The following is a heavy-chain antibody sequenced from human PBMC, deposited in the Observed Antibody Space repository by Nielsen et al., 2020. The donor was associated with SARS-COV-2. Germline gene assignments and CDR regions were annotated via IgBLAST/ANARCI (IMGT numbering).Heavy chain of an antibody. CDR3: TRGGDAGSSDY. J-gene: IGHJ4*02. Sequence: GESLKISCAASGFTFKNYWMYWVRQVPGKGLVWVSRIKQDERSTSYADSVKGRFTISRDNAKSTVDLQMNSLRVEDTAIYYCTRGGDAGSSDYWGQGILVTGSS. CDR2: IKQDERST. D-gene: IGHD1-26*01. V-gene: IGHV3-74*01. CDR1: GFTFKNYW.